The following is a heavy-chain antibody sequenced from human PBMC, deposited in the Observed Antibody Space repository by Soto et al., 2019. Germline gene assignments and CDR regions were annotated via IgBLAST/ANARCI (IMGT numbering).Heavy chain of an antibody. CDR1: GGSISSYY. J-gene: IGHJ4*02. CDR3: AREARSVLRYFDWPHFDY. Sequence: PSETLSLTCTVSGGSISSYYWSWIRQPPGKGLEWIGYIYYSGSTNYNPSLKSRVTVSVDTSKNQFSLKLRSDDTAVYYCAREARSVLRYFDWPHFDYWGQGTLVTVSS. D-gene: IGHD3-9*01. V-gene: IGHV4-59*01. CDR2: IYYSGST.